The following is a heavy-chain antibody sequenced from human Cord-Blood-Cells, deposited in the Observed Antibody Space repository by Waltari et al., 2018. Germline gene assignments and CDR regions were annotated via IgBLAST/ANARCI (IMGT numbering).Heavy chain of an antibody. Sequence: QVQLQQWGAGLLKPSETLSLTCAVYGGSFSGYYWSWIRQPPGKGLEWIGEINHSGSTNDNPSLKSRVTISVDTSKNQFSLKLSSVTAADTAVYYCARGPPGYDSSGAWYFDLWGRGTLVTVSS. CDR2: INHSGST. V-gene: IGHV4-34*01. J-gene: IGHJ2*01. D-gene: IGHD3-22*01. CDR3: ARGPPGYDSSGAWYFDL. CDR1: GGSFSGYY.